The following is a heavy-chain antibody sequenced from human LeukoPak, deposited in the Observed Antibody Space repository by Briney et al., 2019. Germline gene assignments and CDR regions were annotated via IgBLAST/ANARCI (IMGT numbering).Heavy chain of an antibody. CDR2: IYSGGST. D-gene: IGHD4-11*01. J-gene: IGHJ5*01. CDR3: ARVRTTNWFDP. CDR1: GFTVSSNY. V-gene: IGHV3-66*02. Sequence: GGSLRLSCAACGFTVSSNYMSWLRQAPGNGLEWVSVIYSGGSTYYADSLKGRFTISRDNSKNTLYLQMNSLRAEDTAVYYCARVRTTNWFDPWGQGTLVTVSS.